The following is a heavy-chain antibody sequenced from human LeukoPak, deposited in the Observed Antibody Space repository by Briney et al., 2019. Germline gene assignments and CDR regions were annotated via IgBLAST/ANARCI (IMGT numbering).Heavy chain of an antibody. J-gene: IGHJ4*02. CDR1: GFTFSSYA. Sequence: GGSLRLSCAASGFTFSSYAMNWVRQAPGKGLEWVSGISGGGGNTYYADSVKGRFTISRDNSKNTLYLQMDSLRAEDTAVYYCAKDALYSSGWYYFDYWGQGILVTVSS. CDR2: ISGGGGNT. CDR3: AKDALYSSGWYYFDY. D-gene: IGHD6-19*01. V-gene: IGHV3-23*01.